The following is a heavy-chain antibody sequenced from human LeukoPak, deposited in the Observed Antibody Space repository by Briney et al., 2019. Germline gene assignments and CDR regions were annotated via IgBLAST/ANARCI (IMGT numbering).Heavy chain of an antibody. J-gene: IGHJ5*02. V-gene: IGHV1-2*02. D-gene: IGHD3-10*01. CDR3: ARDRGGQPLNWFDP. Sequence: GASVKVSCKASGYTFTVYYIYWVRQAPGQGLEWMGWMNPNSGGTNYAQKFQGRVTMTRDTSISTAYMELRRLRSDDTAVYYCARDRGGQPLNWFDPWGQGTLVIVSS. CDR1: GYTFTVYY. CDR2: MNPNSGGT.